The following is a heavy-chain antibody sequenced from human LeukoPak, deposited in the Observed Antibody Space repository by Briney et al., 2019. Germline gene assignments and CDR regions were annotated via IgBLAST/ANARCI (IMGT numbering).Heavy chain of an antibody. V-gene: IGHV3-23*01. J-gene: IGHJ3*02. D-gene: IGHD2-8*01. CDR2: ISGSGGST. Sequence: GGSLRLSCAASGFTFSSYAMSWVPQAPGKGLEWVSAISGSGGSTYYADSVKGRFTISRDNSKNTLYLQMNSLRAEDTAVYYCAKDHGYCTNGVCRLDVFDIWGQGTMVTVSS. CDR3: AKDHGYCTNGVCRLDVFDI. CDR1: GFTFSSYA.